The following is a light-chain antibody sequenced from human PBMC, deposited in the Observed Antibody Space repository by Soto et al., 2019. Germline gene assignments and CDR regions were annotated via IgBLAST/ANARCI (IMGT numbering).Light chain of an antibody. CDR3: QQYDRGPVT. Sequence: EVVMAQSPATLSGSPGERVTFSCSSSQSVTTNLAWYQHKPGQSPRLLISDASTGASGIPPRFSGSGSGTEFTLTIDRLQSADFEVYYCQQYDRGPVTFGGGTKVDIK. J-gene: IGKJ4*01. CDR1: QSVTTN. V-gene: IGKV3-15*01. CDR2: DAS.